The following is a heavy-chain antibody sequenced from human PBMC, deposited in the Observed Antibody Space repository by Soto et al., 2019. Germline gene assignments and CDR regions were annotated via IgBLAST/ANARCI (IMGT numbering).Heavy chain of an antibody. CDR1: GFTCRSCA. Sequence: QVHRVESGGGVVHPGRSLRLSWSAAGFTCRSCAMHWVRQATGKGLEWVAVSSGDGRHVYYVESVGGRFTISRDNSKNTLDLPMNSLIAEDTAVYYCARDRFRWPQLLDLWGQGTLVTVSS. V-gene: IGHV3-30-3*01. D-gene: IGHD5-12*01. CDR3: ARDRFRWPQLLDL. J-gene: IGHJ4*02. CDR2: SSGDGRHV.